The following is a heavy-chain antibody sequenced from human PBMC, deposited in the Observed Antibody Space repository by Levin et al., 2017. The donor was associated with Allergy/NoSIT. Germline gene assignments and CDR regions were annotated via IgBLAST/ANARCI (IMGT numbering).Heavy chain of an antibody. D-gene: IGHD4-17*01. CDR2: IYYSGST. Sequence: SETLSLTCTVSGGSISSSSYYWGWIRQPPGKGLEWIGSIYYSGSTYYNPSLKSRVTISVDTSKNQFSLKLSSVTAADTAVYYCASGRNGDHAYWGQGTLVTVSS. V-gene: IGHV4-39*01. J-gene: IGHJ4*02. CDR3: ASGRNGDHAY. CDR1: GGSISSSSYY.